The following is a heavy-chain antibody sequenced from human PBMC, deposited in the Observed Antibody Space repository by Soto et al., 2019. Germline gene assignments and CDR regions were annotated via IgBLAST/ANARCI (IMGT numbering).Heavy chain of an antibody. Sequence: GGSLSLSCAASGFTFSSYDMHWVRQATGKGLEWVSAIGTAGDTYYPGSVKGRFTISRENAKNSLYLQMNSLRAGDTAVYYCARVGGTRYGMDVWGQGTTVTVSS. J-gene: IGHJ6*02. CDR1: GFTFSSYD. CDR3: ARVGGTRYGMDV. D-gene: IGHD1-1*01. V-gene: IGHV3-13*01. CDR2: IGTAGDT.